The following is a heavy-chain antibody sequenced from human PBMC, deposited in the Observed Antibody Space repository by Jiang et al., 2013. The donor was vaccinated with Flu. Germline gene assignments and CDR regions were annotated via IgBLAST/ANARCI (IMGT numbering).Heavy chain of an antibody. D-gene: IGHD6-19*01. V-gene: IGHV4-4*07. Sequence: PGLVKPSDTLSLTCTVSGGSINNYYWTWIRQPAGKGLEWIGRIYNSGTADHSPSLKSRVTMSVDTSKSQFSLKLTSVTAADTAVYYCAREGGWYNWYFDLWGRGTLVTVSS. CDR2: IYNSGTA. CDR1: GGSINNYY. J-gene: IGHJ2*01. CDR3: AREGGWYNWYFDL.